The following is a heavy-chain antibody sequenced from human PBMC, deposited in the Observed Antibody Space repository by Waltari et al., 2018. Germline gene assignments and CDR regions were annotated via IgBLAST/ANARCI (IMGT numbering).Heavy chain of an antibody. V-gene: IGHV1-2*02. D-gene: IGHD5-12*01. CDR3: ARDLVDIVATIPI. CDR1: GYTFTGYY. CDR2: INPNSGGT. Sequence: QVQLVQSGAEVKKPGASVKVSCKASGYTFTGYYMHWVRQAPGQGLGGMGWINPNSGGTNYAQKCQGRVTMTRDTSISTAYMELSRLRSDDTAVYYCARDLVDIVATIPIWGQGTLVTVSS. J-gene: IGHJ4*02.